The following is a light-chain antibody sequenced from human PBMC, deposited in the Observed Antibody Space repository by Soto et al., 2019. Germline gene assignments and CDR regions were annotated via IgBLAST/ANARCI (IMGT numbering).Light chain of an antibody. CDR1: QSISSW. CDR2: KAS. Sequence: DIQMTQSPSTLSASVGDRVTITCRASQSISSWLAWYQQKPGKAPKLLIYKASNLESGVPSRFSGSGSGTEFTLTISSLQPDDFATYYCQQSYSTLSITFGQGTRLENK. J-gene: IGKJ5*01. V-gene: IGKV1-5*03. CDR3: QQSYSTLSIT.